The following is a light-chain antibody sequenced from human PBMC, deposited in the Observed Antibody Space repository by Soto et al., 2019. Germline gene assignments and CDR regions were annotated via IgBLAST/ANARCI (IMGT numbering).Light chain of an antibody. CDR3: QQLNSYPLT. Sequence: DIQLPQSPSFLSASVGDRVTITCRASHAISNNLAWYQQKPGKAPNLLIYAASTLQSGVPSRFSGSGSGTEFTLIISSLQPEDFATYYCQQLNSYPLTFGGGTKVEIK. CDR1: HAISNN. CDR2: AAS. V-gene: IGKV1-9*01. J-gene: IGKJ4*01.